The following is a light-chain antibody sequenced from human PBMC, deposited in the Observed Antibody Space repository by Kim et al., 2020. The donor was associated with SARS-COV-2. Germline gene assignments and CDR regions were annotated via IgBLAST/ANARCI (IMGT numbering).Light chain of an antibody. CDR3: QTWGTGPV. V-gene: IGLV4-69*01. CDR2: LNSDGSH. Sequence: GASVQLTCTLSSGHSSYAIAWHQQQPEKGPRYLMKLNSDGSHSKGDGIPDRFSGSSSGAERYLTISSLQSEDEADYYCQTWGTGPVFGGGTQLTVL. J-gene: IGLJ3*02. CDR1: SGHSSYA.